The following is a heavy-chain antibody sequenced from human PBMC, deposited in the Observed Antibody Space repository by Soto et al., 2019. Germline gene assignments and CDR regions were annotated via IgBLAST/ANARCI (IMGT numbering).Heavy chain of an antibody. V-gene: IGHV3-23*01. CDR1: GFTFSSYA. CDR2: LSGSGGST. J-gene: IGHJ4*02. D-gene: IGHD3-3*01. Sequence: EVQLLEFGGGLVQPGGSLRLSFAASGFTFSSYAMSWFRKAPGKGLEWVSALSGSGGSTYYADSVKGRFTISRDNSKNTLYLQMNSLRAEDTAVYYCAKGVLEGTFGYWGQGTLVTVSS. CDR3: AKGVLEGTFGY.